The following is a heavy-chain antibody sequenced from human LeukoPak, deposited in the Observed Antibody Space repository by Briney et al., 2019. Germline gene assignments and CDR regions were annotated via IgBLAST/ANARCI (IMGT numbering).Heavy chain of an antibody. J-gene: IGHJ3*01. V-gene: IGHV3-21*01. Sequence: PGGSLRLSCAASGFTFSSYSMNWVRQAPGKGLEWVSFISSSSSYIYYADSVKGRFTISRDNAKNSLYLQMNSLRDDDTAVYYCVRDQFYAFDVWGQGTMVTVSS. CDR2: ISSSSSYI. CDR3: VRDQFYAFDV. CDR1: GFTFSSYS.